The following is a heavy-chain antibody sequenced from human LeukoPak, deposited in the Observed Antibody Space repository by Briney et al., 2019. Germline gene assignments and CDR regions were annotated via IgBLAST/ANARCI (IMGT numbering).Heavy chain of an antibody. CDR3: ARDSARPLGYYYYYMDV. CDR2: ISTSNSAI. CDR1: GFTLSSYS. J-gene: IGHJ6*03. V-gene: IGHV3-48*04. D-gene: IGHD6-6*01. Sequence: GGSLRLSCAASGFTLSSYSMNWVRQAPGKGLEWVSYISTSNSAIYYADSVKGRFTISRDNAKNSLYLQMNSLRAEDTAVYYCARDSARPLGYYYYYMDVWGKGTTVTVSS.